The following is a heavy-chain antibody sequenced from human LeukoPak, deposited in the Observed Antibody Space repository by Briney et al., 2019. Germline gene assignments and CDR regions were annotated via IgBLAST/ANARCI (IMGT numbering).Heavy chain of an antibody. CDR1: GFTFDDYA. CDR3: AKDISVGYSSSWYVGSAFDI. J-gene: IGHJ3*02. D-gene: IGHD6-13*01. Sequence: GGSLRLSCTASGFTFDDYAMHWVRQAPGKGLEWVSGISWNSGSIGYADSVKGRFTISRDNAKNSLYLQMSSLRAEDMALYYCAKDISVGYSSSWYVGSAFDIWGQGTMVTVSS. V-gene: IGHV3-9*03. CDR2: ISWNSGSI.